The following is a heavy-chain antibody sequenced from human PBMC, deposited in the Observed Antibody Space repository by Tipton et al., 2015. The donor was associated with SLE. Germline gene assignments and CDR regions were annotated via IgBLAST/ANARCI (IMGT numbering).Heavy chain of an antibody. Sequence: TLSLTCTVSGGSISSYYWSWIRQPPGKGLEWIGYIYYSASTNYNPSLKSRVTISVDTSKNQFSLKLSSVTAADTAVYYCARGDCSSTSCLDYWGQGTLVT. V-gene: IGHV4-59*01. J-gene: IGHJ4*02. CDR1: GGSISSYY. CDR3: ARGDCSSTSCLDY. D-gene: IGHD2-2*01. CDR2: IYYSAST.